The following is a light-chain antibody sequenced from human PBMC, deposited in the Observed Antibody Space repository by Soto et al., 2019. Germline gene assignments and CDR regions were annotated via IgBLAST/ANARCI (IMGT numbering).Light chain of an antibody. Sequence: QAVVTQPPSVSGAPGQRVTISCTGSNSNIGADYDVHWYQQFPGTAPKLLIYDNNNRPSGVPDRFSGSKSGTSASLAITGLQAEDEADYYCQSYDSSLSGYVFGTGTKVTVL. V-gene: IGLV1-40*01. CDR1: NSNIGADYD. CDR3: QSYDSSLSGYV. CDR2: DNN. J-gene: IGLJ1*01.